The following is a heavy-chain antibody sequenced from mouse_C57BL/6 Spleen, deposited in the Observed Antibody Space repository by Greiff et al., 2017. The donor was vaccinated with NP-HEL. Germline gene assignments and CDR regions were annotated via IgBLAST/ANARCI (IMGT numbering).Heavy chain of an antibody. CDR3: ARERDYDYALWYFDV. CDR2: ISSGSSTI. J-gene: IGHJ1*03. Sequence: EVQRVESGGGLVKPGGSLKLSCAASGFTFSDYGMHWVRQAPEKGLEWVAYISSGSSTIYYADTVKGRFTISRDNAKNTLFLQMTSLRSEDTAMYYCARERDYDYALWYFDVWGTGTTVTVSS. V-gene: IGHV5-17*01. D-gene: IGHD2-4*01. CDR1: GFTFSDYG.